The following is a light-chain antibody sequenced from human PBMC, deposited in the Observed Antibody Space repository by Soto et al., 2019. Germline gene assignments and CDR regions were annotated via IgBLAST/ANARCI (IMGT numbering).Light chain of an antibody. Sequence: QSALTQPASVSGSPGQSITISCTGTSSDVGGYNYVSWYQQHPGKAPKLMIYDVSNRPSGVSNRFSGSKSGNTASLTISGPQAEDEADYYCSSYTSSSTLGMVFGGGTKLTVL. CDR3: SSYTSSSTLGMV. CDR1: SSDVGGYNY. CDR2: DVS. J-gene: IGLJ2*01. V-gene: IGLV2-14*01.